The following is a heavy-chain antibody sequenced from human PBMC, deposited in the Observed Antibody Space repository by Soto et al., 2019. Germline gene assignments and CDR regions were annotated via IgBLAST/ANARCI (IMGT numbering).Heavy chain of an antibody. CDR1: GGSISSSNW. Sequence: SETLSLTCAVSGGSISSSNWWSWVRQPPGTGLEWIGEIYHSGSTNYNPSLKRRVTISVNKSKNQFSLKLSSVTAADTAVYYCAKDHLSRYYDSSGYNWFDPWGQGTLVTVSS. J-gene: IGHJ5*02. D-gene: IGHD3-22*01. CDR2: IYHSGST. CDR3: AKDHLSRYYDSSGYNWFDP. V-gene: IGHV4-4*02.